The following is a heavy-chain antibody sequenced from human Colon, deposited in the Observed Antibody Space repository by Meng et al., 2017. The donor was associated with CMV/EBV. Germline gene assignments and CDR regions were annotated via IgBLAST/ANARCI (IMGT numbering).Heavy chain of an antibody. CDR3: ARGGRRRNSDGRGYSLIWFDP. V-gene: IGHV4-39*07. CDR2: ISYSGTT. Sequence: SETLSLTCTVSGASFSSTSYYWGWIRQPPGKGLEWLGSISYSGTTYYNPSLKSRLTISIDTSRNQFSLSLSSVTAADTAVYYCARGGRRRNSDGRGYSLIWFDPWGQGTLVTVSS. CDR1: GASFSSTSYY. J-gene: IGHJ5*02. D-gene: IGHD3-22*01.